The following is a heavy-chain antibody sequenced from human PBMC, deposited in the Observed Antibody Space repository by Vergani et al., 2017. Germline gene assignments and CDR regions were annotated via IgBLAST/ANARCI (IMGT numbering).Heavy chain of an antibody. V-gene: IGHV3-9*01. Sequence: EVQLVESGGGLVQPGRSLRLSCAASGFTFDDYAMHWVRQAPGKGLEWVSGIGWNGGSVGYADSVKGRFTISRDNAKNSLYLQMNRLRAEDTAVYYCARDPPSYYYDSSGYSVDAFDIWGQGTMVTVSS. CDR3: ARDPPSYYYDSSGYSVDAFDI. CDR2: IGWNGGSV. D-gene: IGHD3-22*01. CDR1: GFTFDDYA. J-gene: IGHJ3*02.